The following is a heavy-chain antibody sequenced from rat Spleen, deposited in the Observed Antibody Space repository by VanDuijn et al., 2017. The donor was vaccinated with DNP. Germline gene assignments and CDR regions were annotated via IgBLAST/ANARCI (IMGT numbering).Heavy chain of an antibody. J-gene: IGHJ2*01. CDR3: ARHGRRVFDY. CDR1: GFTFSDYY. V-gene: IGHV5-22*01. CDR2: ISYAGGST. Sequence: EVQLVESGGGLVQPGRSLKLSCVVSGFTFSDYYMAWVRQAPTKGLELVAYISYAGGSTYHGDSVKGRFTISRDNAESTLYLQMNSLRSEDMATYFCARHGRRVFDYWGQGVMVTVSS. D-gene: IGHD1-11*01.